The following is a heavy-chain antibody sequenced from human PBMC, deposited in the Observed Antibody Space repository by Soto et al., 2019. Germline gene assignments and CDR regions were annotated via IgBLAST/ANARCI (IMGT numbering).Heavy chain of an antibody. J-gene: IGHJ4*02. CDR1: GFTFNNYA. V-gene: IGHV3-23*01. D-gene: IGHD3-22*01. CDR3: ASRNYYDSSGYYYWYYFDF. CDR2: ISGSGDST. Sequence: PGGSLRLSCAASGFTFNNYAMSWVRQAPGKGLEWVSAISGSGDSTYYAESVKGRFTISRDNSKNTLYLQMNSLGAEDTAVYYYASRNYYDSSGYYYWYYFDFWGEGTLVTVSS.